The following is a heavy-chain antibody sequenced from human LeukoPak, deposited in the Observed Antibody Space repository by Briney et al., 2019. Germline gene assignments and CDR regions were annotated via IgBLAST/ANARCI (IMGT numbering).Heavy chain of an antibody. CDR1: GFTFSSYS. CDR2: ISRSSSYI. D-gene: IGHD3-10*01. V-gene: IGHV3-21*01. J-gene: IGHJ4*02. Sequence: GRSLRLSCAASGFTFSSYSMNWVRQAPGKGLEWVSCISRSSSYIYYADSVKGRFTNSRDNAKNSLYLQMNSLRAEDTAVYYCVRDSGPYDYWGQGTPVTVSS. CDR3: VRDSGPYDY.